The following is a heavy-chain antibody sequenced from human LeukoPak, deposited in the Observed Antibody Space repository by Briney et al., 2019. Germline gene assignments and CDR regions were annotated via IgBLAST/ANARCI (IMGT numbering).Heavy chain of an antibody. J-gene: IGHJ6*02. CDR1: GGTFSSYD. Sequence: GASVKVSCKASGGTFSSYDINWVRQATGQGLEWMGWMNPNSGNTGYAQKFQGRVTMTRNTSISTAYMELSSLRSEDTAVYYCARGLVVVPAANNYYGMDVWGQGTTVTVSS. CDR2: MNPNSGNT. CDR3: ARGLVVVPAANNYYGMDV. V-gene: IGHV1-8*02. D-gene: IGHD2-2*01.